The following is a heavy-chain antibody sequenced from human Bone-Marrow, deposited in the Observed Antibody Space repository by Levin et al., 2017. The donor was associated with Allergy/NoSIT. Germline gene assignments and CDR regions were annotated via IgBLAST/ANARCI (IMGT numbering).Heavy chain of an antibody. J-gene: IGHJ4*02. CDR2: ISGSGDST. D-gene: IGHD6-19*01. Sequence: PGESLKISCAVSGFTFSSYGMSWVRQAPGKGLEWVSAISGSGDSTYYADSVKGRFTISRDNSKNTLDLQMNSLRAEDTAVYYCAKSSLPRITVAGTEYWGQGTLVTVSS. CDR1: GFTFSSYG. V-gene: IGHV3-23*01. CDR3: AKSSLPRITVAGTEY.